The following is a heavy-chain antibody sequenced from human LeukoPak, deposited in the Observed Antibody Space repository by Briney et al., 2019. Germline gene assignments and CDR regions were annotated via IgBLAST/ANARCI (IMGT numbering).Heavy chain of an antibody. D-gene: IGHD3-16*01. V-gene: IGHV3-30*04. CDR3: AKGAGRDYIWGTSGHRGILDD. Sequence: GGSLRLSCAASRFIFSSYAMNGVRQAPGKGLEWGAVISNDGSNSYYADSVKGRFTISRDNSKNTLYLQRNRLRVEDTAVYYCAKGAGRDYIWGTSGHRGILDDWGRGTLVTVSS. J-gene: IGHJ4*02. CDR1: RFIFSSYA. CDR2: ISNDGSNS.